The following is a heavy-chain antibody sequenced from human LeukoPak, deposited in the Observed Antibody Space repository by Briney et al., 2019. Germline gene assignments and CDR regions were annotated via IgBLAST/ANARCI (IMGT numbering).Heavy chain of an antibody. CDR2: INPNSGGT. Sequence: ASVKVSCKASGYTFTAFYMHWVRQAPGQGLEWMGWINPNSGGTNYAQKFQGRVTMTRDTSISTAYMELSRLRSDDTAVYYCARDLGCSGGSCYNWFDPWGQGTLVTVSS. CDR1: GYTFTAFY. CDR3: ARDLGCSGGSCYNWFDP. D-gene: IGHD2-15*01. J-gene: IGHJ5*02. V-gene: IGHV1-2*02.